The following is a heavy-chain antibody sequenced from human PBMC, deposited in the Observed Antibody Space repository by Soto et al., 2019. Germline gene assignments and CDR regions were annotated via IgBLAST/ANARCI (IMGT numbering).Heavy chain of an antibody. CDR1: GGTFSKYA. D-gene: IGHD3-22*01. CDR2: TIPMFGTT. J-gene: IGHJ6*02. CDR3: ARPLRDRNYYYGMAV. V-gene: IGHV1-69*01. Sequence: QVQLVQSGAEMQQPGASVRVSCKASGGTFSKYAFSWVRQAPGQGLEWLGGTIPMFGTTNYAQKFQGRVAISADESTATVSMELSSLRSEDTAVYFCARPLRDRNYYYGMAVWGQGTTVTVSS.